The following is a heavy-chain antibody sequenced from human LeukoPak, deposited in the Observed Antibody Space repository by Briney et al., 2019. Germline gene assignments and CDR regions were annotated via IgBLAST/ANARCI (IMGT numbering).Heavy chain of an antibody. Sequence: SVKVSCKASGGTFSKYTISWVRQRPGQGLEWMGGITPLFGTANYAQKFQGRVTITADESTSTAYMELSSLRSEDTAVYYCARVPSEKGENYYYYGMDVWGQGTTVTVSS. CDR2: ITPLFGTA. V-gene: IGHV1-69*13. J-gene: IGHJ6*02. CDR3: ARVPSEKGENYYYYGMDV. CDR1: GGTFSKYT.